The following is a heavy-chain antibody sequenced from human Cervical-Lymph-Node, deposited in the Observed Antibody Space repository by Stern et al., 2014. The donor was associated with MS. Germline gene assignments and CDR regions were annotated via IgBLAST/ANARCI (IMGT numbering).Heavy chain of an antibody. CDR1: GFTFSTYA. CDR2: ASYDGTQR. D-gene: IGHD3-10*01. CDR3: ARGGRGVGLEY. V-gene: IGHV3-30-3*01. J-gene: IGHJ4*02. Sequence: VQLVESGGGVVQPGRSLSLSCVASGFTFSTYAMHWVRPAPGKGLEWVAFASYDGTQRTSTDSVKARFTISRDNSKNTLYLHMNSLRDEDTAVYFCARGGRGVGLEYWGQGALVTVSS.